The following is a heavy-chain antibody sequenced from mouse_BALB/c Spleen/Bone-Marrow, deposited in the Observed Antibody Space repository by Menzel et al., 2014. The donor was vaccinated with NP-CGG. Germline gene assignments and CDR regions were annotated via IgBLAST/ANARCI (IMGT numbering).Heavy chain of an antibody. D-gene: IGHD3-2*01. J-gene: IGHJ4*01. V-gene: IGHV5-4*02. CDR3: ARGGQLGAMDY. CDR1: GFTFSDYC. CDR2: ISDGGSYT. Sequence: VQLKQSGGGLVKPGGSLKLSCAASGFTFSDYCMYWVRQTPEKRLEWVATISDGGSYTYYPDSVKGRFTISRDNAKNNLYLQMSSLKSEDTAMYYCARGGQLGAMDYWGQGTSVTVSS.